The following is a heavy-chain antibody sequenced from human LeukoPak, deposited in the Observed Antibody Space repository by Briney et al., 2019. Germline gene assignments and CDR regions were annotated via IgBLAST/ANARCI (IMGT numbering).Heavy chain of an antibody. J-gene: IGHJ4*02. D-gene: IGHD5/OR15-5a*01. V-gene: IGHV3-11*05. CDR2: ISPDGSYT. CDR3: ASDQVSGVFDY. Sequence: GGSLRLSCAGSGFVFSDFYINWIRHSPGKGLEWLAYISPDGSYTTYGDSVKGQFVISRDNAKNSVSLQMNSLRVEDTAVYFCASDQVSGVFDYWGQGARVTVS. CDR1: GFVFSDFY.